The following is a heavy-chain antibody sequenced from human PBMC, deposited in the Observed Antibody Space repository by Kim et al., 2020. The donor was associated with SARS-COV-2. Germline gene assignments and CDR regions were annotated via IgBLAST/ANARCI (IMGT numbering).Heavy chain of an antibody. CDR3: AVDRRFQST. J-gene: IGHJ5*02. V-gene: IGHV3-23*01. CDR1: GFTFSSRA. D-gene: IGHD3-10*01. CDR2: IAGPGFRT. Sequence: GGSLRLSCTASGFTFSSRAMSWVRQAPGKGLEWVSAIAGPGFRTYYAESVKGRFTISRDNSRNTVFLEMNSLTVDDTAVYYCAVDRRFQSTWGQGTLVTV.